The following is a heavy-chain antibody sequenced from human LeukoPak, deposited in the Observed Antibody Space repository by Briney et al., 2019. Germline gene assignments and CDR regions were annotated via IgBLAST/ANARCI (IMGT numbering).Heavy chain of an antibody. CDR3: ARGDYYDSSGDVFDP. D-gene: IGHD3-22*01. J-gene: IGHJ5*02. V-gene: IGHV3-21*01. CDR2: ISSSSSYM. CDR1: GFTFSSYS. Sequence: PGGSLRLSCAASGFTFSSYSMNWVRQAPGKGLEWVSSISSSSSYMYYADSVKGRFTISRDNAKNSLYLQMNSLRAEDTAVYYCARGDYYDSSGDVFDPWGQGTLVTVSP.